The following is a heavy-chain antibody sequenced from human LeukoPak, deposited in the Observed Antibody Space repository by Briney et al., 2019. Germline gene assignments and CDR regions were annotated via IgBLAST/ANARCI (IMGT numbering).Heavy chain of an antibody. D-gene: IGHD2-15*01. J-gene: IGHJ4*02. CDR3: TTELAASDY. CDR2: SRNRAKSYTT. Sequence: GGSLRLSCAASGFTFSDHYMDWVRQAPGKGLEWVGRSRNRAKSYTTDYAASVRGRFTISRDDSKNTLYLQMNSLKTEDTAVYYCTTELAASDYWGQGTLVTVSS. CDR1: GFTFSDHY. V-gene: IGHV3-72*01.